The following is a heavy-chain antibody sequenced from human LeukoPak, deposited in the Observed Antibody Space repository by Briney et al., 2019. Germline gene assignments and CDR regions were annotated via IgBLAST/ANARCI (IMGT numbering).Heavy chain of an antibody. CDR3: ARDRYYYDSSGPPSNWFDP. J-gene: IGHJ5*02. Sequence: SETLSLTCTVSGGSISSYYWSWIRQPAGKGLEWIGRIYTSGSTNYNPSLKSRVTLSVDTSKNQFSLKLRSVTAADTAVYYCARDRYYYDSSGPPSNWFDPWGQGTLVTVSS. CDR2: IYTSGST. CDR1: GGSISSYY. V-gene: IGHV4-4*07. D-gene: IGHD3-22*01.